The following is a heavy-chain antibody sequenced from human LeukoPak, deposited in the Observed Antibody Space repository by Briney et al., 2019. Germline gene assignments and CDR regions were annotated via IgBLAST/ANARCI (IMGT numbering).Heavy chain of an antibody. D-gene: IGHD3-10*01. CDR1: GYSISSGYY. Sequence: LETLSLTCTVSGYSISSGYYWGWIRQPPGKGLEWIGSIYHSGGTYYNPSLKSRVTISVDTSKNQFSLKLSSVTAADTAVYYCARDRIYGSGSDHFDYWGQGTLVTVSS. CDR2: IYHSGGT. CDR3: ARDRIYGSGSDHFDY. J-gene: IGHJ4*02. V-gene: IGHV4-38-2*02.